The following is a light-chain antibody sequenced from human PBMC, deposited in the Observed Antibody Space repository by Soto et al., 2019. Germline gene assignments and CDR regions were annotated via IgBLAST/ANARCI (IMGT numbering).Light chain of an antibody. J-gene: IGKJ3*01. CDR3: QKYNSAPRT. CDR1: QGISNY. CDR2: AAS. V-gene: IGKV1-27*01. Sequence: DIQMTQSPSSLSASVGDRVTVTCRASQGISNYLAWYQQKPGKVPKLLIYAASTLQSGVPSRFSGSGSGTDFTLTISGLQTEDVATYYCQKYNSAPRTFGPGPKVDIK.